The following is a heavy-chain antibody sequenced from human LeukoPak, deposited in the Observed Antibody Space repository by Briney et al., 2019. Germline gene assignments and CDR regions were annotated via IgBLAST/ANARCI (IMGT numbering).Heavy chain of an antibody. D-gene: IGHD5-12*01. Sequence: ASVKVSCKASGYIFTNYAMHWVRQAPGQRLEWMGRISGGSGDTKYSQKFQDRVTITRDTSASTAYMELNSLRAEDTALYYCAKDIGSGYTGGPIDYWGQGTLVTVSS. CDR3: AKDIGSGYTGGPIDY. CDR2: ISGGSGDT. CDR1: GYIFTNYA. V-gene: IGHV1-3*01. J-gene: IGHJ4*02.